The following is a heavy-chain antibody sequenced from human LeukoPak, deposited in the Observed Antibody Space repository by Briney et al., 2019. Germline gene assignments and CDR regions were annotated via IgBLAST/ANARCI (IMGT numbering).Heavy chain of an antibody. D-gene: IGHD1-26*01. J-gene: IGHJ5*02. Sequence: GGSLRLSCAASGFTFSSYNMHWVRQAPGKGLEWVSAISGSGGSTYYADSVKGRFTISRDNSKNTLYLQMNSLRAEDTAVYYCAKDVLAGELIPYNWFDPWGQGTLVTVSS. CDR3: AKDVLAGELIPYNWFDP. CDR2: ISGSGGST. CDR1: GFTFSSYN. V-gene: IGHV3-23*01.